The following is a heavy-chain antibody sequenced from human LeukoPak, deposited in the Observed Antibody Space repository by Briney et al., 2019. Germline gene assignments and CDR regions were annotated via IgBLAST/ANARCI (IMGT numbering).Heavy chain of an antibody. J-gene: IGHJ4*02. V-gene: IGHV3-74*01. D-gene: IGHD1-26*01. CDR3: TRSPSLGGCYWGFDS. CDR1: GFAFSTYW. CDR2: LSPDGSSS. Sequence: AGGSLRLSCAASGFAFSTYWMHWVRQAPGRGLVWVSRLSPDGSSSVSADSVKGRFTVSRDNAKNTLYLQMNSLRADDTAVYYCTRSPSLGGCYWGFDSWGQGTLVTVSS.